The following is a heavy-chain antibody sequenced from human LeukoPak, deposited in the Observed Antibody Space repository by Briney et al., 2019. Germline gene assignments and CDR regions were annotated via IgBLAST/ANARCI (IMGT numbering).Heavy chain of an antibody. J-gene: IGHJ4*02. CDR3: ARVGYYYDSSGILPD. D-gene: IGHD3-22*01. Sequence: GGSLRLSCAASGFTFSDYYMSWIRQAPGKGLEWVSYISSSGSTIYYADSVKCRFTISRDNAKNSLYLQMNSLRAEDTAVYYCARVGYYYDSSGILPDWGQGTLVTVSS. V-gene: IGHV3-11*04. CDR2: ISSSGSTI. CDR1: GFTFSDYY.